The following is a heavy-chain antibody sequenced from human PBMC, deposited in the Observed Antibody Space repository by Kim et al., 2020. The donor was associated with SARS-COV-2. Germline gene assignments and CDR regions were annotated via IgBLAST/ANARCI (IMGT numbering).Heavy chain of an antibody. CDR3: ARQTTVFDYYYYGMDV. D-gene: IGHD1-1*01. J-gene: IGHJ6*02. CDR2: IIPMFGST. V-gene: IGHV1-69*13. CDR1: GDIFSNYT. Sequence: SVKVSCKSSGDIFSNYTITWVRQAPGLGLEWMGGIIPMFGSTAYALKFQGRITLTADESTRTTYMELRRLTSEDTAVYYCARQTTVFDYYYYGMDVWGQGTTVTVSS.